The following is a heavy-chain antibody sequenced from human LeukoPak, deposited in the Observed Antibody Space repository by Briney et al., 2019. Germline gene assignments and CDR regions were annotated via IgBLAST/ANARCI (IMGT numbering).Heavy chain of an antibody. CDR2: MNPNNGNT. J-gene: IGHJ4*02. CDR3: ARGGLVAGPYYFDY. D-gene: IGHD6-19*01. V-gene: IGHV1-8*01. CDR1: GYTFTSYD. Sequence: ASVKVSCKASGYTFTSYDINWVRQATGQGLEWMGWMNPNNGNTGYAQKFQDRVTMTRDTSISTVYMELSSLRSEDTAVYYCARGGLVAGPYYFDYWGQGTLVTVSS.